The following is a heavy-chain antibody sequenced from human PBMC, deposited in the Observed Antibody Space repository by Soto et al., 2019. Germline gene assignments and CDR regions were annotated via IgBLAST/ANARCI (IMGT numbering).Heavy chain of an antibody. CDR1: GFTFSSYA. CDR2: ISSNGGST. J-gene: IGHJ6*02. CDR3: VKSRRKGGLGDCSSTSCYGAYYYYGMDV. D-gene: IGHD2-2*01. V-gene: IGHV3-64D*06. Sequence: GGSLRLSCSASGFTFSSYAMHWVRQAPGKGLEYVSAISSNGGSTYYADSVKGRFTISRDNSKNTLYLQMSSLRAEDTTVYYCVKSRRKGGLGDCSSTSCYGAYYYYGMDVWGQGTTVTVSS.